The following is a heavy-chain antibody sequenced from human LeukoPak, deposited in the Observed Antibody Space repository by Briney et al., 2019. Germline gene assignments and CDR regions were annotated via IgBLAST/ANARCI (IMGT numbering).Heavy chain of an antibody. V-gene: IGHV4-30-2*01. CDR3: ARDPPQMLEYSXXPNAFD. J-gene: IGHJ3*01. CDR1: GGSISSGGYY. CDR2: IYHSGST. D-gene: IGHD6-6*01. Sequence: SETLSLTSTVSGGSISSGGYYWSWIRQPPGKGLEWIGYIYHSGSTYYNPSLKSRVTISVDRSKNQFSLKLSSVTAADTAVYYCARDPPQMLEYSXXPNAFD.